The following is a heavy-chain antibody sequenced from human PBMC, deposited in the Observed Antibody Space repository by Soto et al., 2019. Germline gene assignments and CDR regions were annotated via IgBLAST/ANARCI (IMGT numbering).Heavy chain of an antibody. D-gene: IGHD2-15*01. CDR1: GGSISSSSDY. CDR2: IYYSGST. Sequence: PSETLSLTCTVSGGSISSSSDYWGWIRQPPGKGLEWIGSIYYSGSTYYNPSLKSRVTISVDTSKNQFSLKLSSVTAADTAVYYCARHASNGVVAGERDWFDPWGQGTLVTVSS. V-gene: IGHV4-39*01. CDR3: ARHASNGVVAGERDWFDP. J-gene: IGHJ5*02.